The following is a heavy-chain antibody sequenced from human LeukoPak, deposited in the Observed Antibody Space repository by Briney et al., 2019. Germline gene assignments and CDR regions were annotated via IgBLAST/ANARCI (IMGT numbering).Heavy chain of an antibody. D-gene: IGHD3-16*02. CDR3: ARDGDYVWGSCRYPDAFDI. CDR2: IYYSGST. CDR1: GGSISSYY. V-gene: IGHV4-59*01. J-gene: IGHJ3*02. Sequence: SETLSLTCTVSGGSISSYYWSWIRQPPGKGLEWIGYIYYSGSTNYNPSLKSRVTISVDTSKNQFSLKLSSVTAADTAVYYCARDGDYVWGSCRYPDAFDIWGQGTMVTVSS.